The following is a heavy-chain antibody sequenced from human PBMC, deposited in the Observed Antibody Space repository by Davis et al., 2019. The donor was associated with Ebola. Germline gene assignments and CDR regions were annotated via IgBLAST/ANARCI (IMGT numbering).Heavy chain of an antibody. CDR2: IIPIFGTA. CDR3: ARVTTVMYYYGMDV. V-gene: IGHV1-69*06. CDR1: GGTFSSYA. Sequence: SVKVSCKASGGTFSSYAISWVRQAPGQGLEWMGGIIPIFGTANYAQKFQGRVTITADKSTSTAYMELSSLRSEDTAVYYCARVTTVMYYYGMDVWGQGPRSPSP. J-gene: IGHJ6*02. D-gene: IGHD4-17*01.